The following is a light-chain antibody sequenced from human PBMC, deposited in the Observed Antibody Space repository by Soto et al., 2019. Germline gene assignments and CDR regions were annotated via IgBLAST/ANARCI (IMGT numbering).Light chain of an antibody. V-gene: IGKV3-15*01. CDR3: HRYDNWPPVYT. CDR1: QSVSRN. CDR2: GAS. Sequence: EIVMTQSPATLSVSPGERATLSCRASQSVSRNLAWYQQNPGQAPRLLIYGASTRATGIPARFSGSGSGTEFTFTISSLQSGDIAVADWHRYDNWPPVYTFRQWTEPEIK. J-gene: IGKJ2*01.